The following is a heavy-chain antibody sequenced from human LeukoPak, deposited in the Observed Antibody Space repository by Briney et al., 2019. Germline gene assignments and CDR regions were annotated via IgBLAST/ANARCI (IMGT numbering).Heavy chain of an antibody. CDR1: GGSISSYY. V-gene: IGHV4-59*08. CDR2: IYYSGST. CDR3: ATLTGGWSKAYYYYGMDV. Sequence: PSETLSLTCTVSGGSISSYYWSWIRQPPGKGLEWIGYIYYSGSTNYNPSLKSRVTISVDTSKNQFSLKLSSVTAADTAVYYCATLTGGWSKAYYYYGMDVWGQGTTVTVSS. J-gene: IGHJ6*02. D-gene: IGHD6-19*01.